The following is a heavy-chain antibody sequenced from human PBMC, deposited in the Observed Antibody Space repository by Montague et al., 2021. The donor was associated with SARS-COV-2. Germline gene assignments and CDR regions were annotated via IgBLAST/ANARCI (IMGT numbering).Heavy chain of an antibody. D-gene: IGHD1-14*01. CDR3: ARHKRVVGREPWGGMDV. CDR2: VYYTGRT. V-gene: IGHV4-39*01. Sequence: SETLSLTCTVTGGSASSAIYYWGWIRQPPEKGLEWIGRVYYTGRTSYNSSLMGRLTISVDTSQNQFSLKLNSVTAADTAVYFCARHKRVVGREPWGGMDVWGQGTTVIVSS. J-gene: IGHJ6*02. CDR1: GGSASSAIYY.